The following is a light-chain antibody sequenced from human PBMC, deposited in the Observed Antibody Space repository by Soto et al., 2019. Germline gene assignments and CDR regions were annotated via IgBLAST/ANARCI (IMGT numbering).Light chain of an antibody. CDR2: DAS. CDR1: QDISNY. V-gene: IGKV1-33*01. Sequence: DIQMTQSPSSLSASVGDRVTITCQASQDISNYLNWYQQKPGKAPKLLIYDASTLETWVPSRFSGSGSGTDFTFTISRLQPEDIATYYCQQYDNLVTFGGGTKVDIK. CDR3: QQYDNLVT. J-gene: IGKJ4*01.